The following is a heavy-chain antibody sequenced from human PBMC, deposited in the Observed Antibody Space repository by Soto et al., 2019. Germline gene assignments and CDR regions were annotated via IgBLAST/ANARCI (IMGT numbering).Heavy chain of an antibody. D-gene: IGHD6-13*01. CDR2: MNPNSGNT. J-gene: IGHJ5*02. CDR3: ARGDIAAAGGLGDP. Sequence: QVQLVQSGAEVKKPGASVKVSCKASGYTFTSYDINWVRQATGQGLEWMGWMNPNSGNTGYAQKDQGNVTRTRDTSISTAYMELSSLRAEDTAVYYCARGDIAAAGGLGDPWGQGTLVTVSS. CDR1: GYTFTSYD. V-gene: IGHV1-8*01.